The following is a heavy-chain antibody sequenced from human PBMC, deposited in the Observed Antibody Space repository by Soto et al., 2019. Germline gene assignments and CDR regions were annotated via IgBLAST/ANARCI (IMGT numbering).Heavy chain of an antibody. CDR3: ASPKKRDDGDSHYYYYGMDV. Sequence: PGESLRISCKVAGYSFTSYWSGWVRQMPGKGLEWMGIIYPGDSDTRYSPSFQGQVTISADKSISTAYLQWSSLKASDTAMYYCASPKKRDDGDSHYYYYGMDVWGQGTTVTVSS. D-gene: IGHD4-17*01. V-gene: IGHV5-51*01. CDR2: IYPGDSDT. J-gene: IGHJ6*02. CDR1: GYSFTSYW.